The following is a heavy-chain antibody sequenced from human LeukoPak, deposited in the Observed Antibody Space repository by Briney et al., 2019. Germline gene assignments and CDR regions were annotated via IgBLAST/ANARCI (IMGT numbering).Heavy chain of an antibody. CDR2: TYYRSKWYN. V-gene: IGHV6-1*01. D-gene: IGHD6-19*01. CDR3: AREKEQGLAYDAFDF. Sequence: SQTLSLTCAISGDSVSSNSAAWNWIRQCPSRGLEWLGRTYYRSKWYNNYAVSVRSRITINPDTSKNQFSLQLNSVTPEDTAVYYCAREKEQGLAYDAFDFWAQGTMVTVSS. CDR1: GDSVSSNSAA. J-gene: IGHJ3*01.